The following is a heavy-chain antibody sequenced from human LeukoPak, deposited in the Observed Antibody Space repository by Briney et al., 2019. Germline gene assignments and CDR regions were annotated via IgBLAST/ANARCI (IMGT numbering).Heavy chain of an antibody. CDR3: AQKPIYYYYMDV. V-gene: IGHV3-7*01. Sequence: GGSLRLSCAASGFTFSSYWMSWVRQAPGKGLEWVANIKQDGSEKYYVDSVKGRFTISRDNAKNTLYLQMNSLRAEDTAVYYCAQKPIYYYYMDVWGKGTTVTVSS. J-gene: IGHJ6*03. CDR1: GFTFSSYW. CDR2: IKQDGSEK.